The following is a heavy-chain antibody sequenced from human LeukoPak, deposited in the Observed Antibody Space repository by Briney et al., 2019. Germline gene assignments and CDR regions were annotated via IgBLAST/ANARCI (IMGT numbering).Heavy chain of an antibody. CDR3: ARHSGYLFYNWFDP. CDR1: GGSINSYY. CDR2: IYTSGST. V-gene: IGHV4-4*07. J-gene: IGHJ5*02. D-gene: IGHD5-12*01. Sequence: SETPSLTCTVSGGSINSYYWNWIRQPAGKGLEWIGRIYTSGSTNYSPSLKSRVTMSVDTSKNQFSLKLSSVTAADTAVYYCARHSGYLFYNWFDPWGQGTPVTVSS.